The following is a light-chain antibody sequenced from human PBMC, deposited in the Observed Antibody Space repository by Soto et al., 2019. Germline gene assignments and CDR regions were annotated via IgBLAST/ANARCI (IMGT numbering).Light chain of an antibody. CDR1: SSDVGDYNY. V-gene: IGLV2-14*03. J-gene: IGLJ2*01. CDR3: SSYTGSTTLVI. Sequence: QSALTQPASVSGSPGQSSTISCTGTSSDVGDYNYVSWYQQHPGKAPRLIIYDVTDRPSGVSNRFSGSKSGNTASLTISGLQAEDEADYYCSSYTGSTTLVIFGGGTKVTVL. CDR2: DVT.